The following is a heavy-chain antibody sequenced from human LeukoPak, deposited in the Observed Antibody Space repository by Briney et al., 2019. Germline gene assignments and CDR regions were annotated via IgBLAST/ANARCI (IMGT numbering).Heavy chain of an antibody. V-gene: IGHV4-39*07. Sequence: PSETLSFTCTVSGGSISSSSYYWGWIRQPPGKGLEWIGSIYYSGSTYYNPSLKSRVTISVDTSKNQFSLKLSSVTAADTAVYYCARVEGTTVTTGWFDPWGQGTLVTVSS. CDR2: IYYSGST. CDR1: GGSISSSSYY. J-gene: IGHJ5*02. CDR3: ARVEGTTVTTGWFDP. D-gene: IGHD4-17*01.